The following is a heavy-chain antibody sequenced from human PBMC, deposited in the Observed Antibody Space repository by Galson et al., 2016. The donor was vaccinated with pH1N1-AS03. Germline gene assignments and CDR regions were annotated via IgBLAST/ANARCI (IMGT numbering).Heavy chain of an antibody. CDR2: IAKDGTTK. J-gene: IGHJ4*02. CDR1: GFDFRSYS. V-gene: IGHV3-30-3*01. CDR3: AREGTGIVRSYRGSLDS. Sequence: SLRLSCAASGFDFRSYSMHWVRQAPGKGLEWGAVIAKDGTTKFEADFVKGRITISRDNSRNTLHLEMSRLTPEETAVYYCAREGTGIVRSYRGSLDSWGQGTLVTVTS. D-gene: IGHD3-10*01.